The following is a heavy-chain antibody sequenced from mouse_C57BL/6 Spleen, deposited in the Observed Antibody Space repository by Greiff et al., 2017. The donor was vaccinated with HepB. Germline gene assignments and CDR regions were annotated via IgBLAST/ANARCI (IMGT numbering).Heavy chain of an antibody. J-gene: IGHJ4*01. V-gene: IGHV1-52*01. CDR2: IDPSDSET. D-gene: IGHD1-1*01. Sequence: QVQLQQPGAELVRPGSSVKLSCKASGYTFTSYWMHWVKQRPIQGLEWIGNIDPSDSETHYNQKFKDKATLTVDKSSSTAYMQLSSLTSEDSAVYYSARNPYYYGSFYAMDYWGQGTSVTASS. CDR1: GYTFTSYW. CDR3: ARNPYYYGSFYAMDY.